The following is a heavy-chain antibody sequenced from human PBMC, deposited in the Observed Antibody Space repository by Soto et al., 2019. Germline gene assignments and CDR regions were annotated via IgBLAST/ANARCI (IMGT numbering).Heavy chain of an antibody. V-gene: IGHV4-34*01. Sequence: RSLTCAVYGGSFSGYYWSWIRQPPGKGLEWIGEINHSGSTNYNPSLKSRVTISVDTSKNQFSLKLSSVTAADTAVYYCAKPGEYCSGGSCYPYYGMDVWGQGTTVTVSS. J-gene: IGHJ6*02. CDR2: INHSGST. CDR1: GGSFSGYY. D-gene: IGHD2-15*01. CDR3: AKPGEYCSGGSCYPYYGMDV.